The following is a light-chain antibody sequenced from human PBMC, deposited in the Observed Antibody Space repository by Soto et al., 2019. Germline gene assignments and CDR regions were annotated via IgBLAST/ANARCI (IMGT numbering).Light chain of an antibody. J-gene: IGKJ5*01. CDR2: DAS. Sequence: DIQMTQSPSSLSASVGDRVTITCRASQYISTYLNWYQQKPGQAPELLINDASTLESGVSSRFSGSGYRTDFTLTISTLQPEDSSTYVYQQTYNIPLTFGHGTRLQIK. CDR1: QYISTY. V-gene: IGKV1-39*01. CDR3: QQTYNIPLT.